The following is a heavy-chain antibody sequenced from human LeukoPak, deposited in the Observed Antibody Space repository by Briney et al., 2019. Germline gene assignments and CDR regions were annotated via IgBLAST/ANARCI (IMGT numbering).Heavy chain of an antibody. CDR1: GYSFNSYG. CDR3: ASNSGWYGGDY. CDR2: MNPNSGNT. V-gene: IGHV1-8*02. J-gene: IGHJ4*02. Sequence: GASVKVSCKASGYSFNSYGISWVRQATGQGLEWMGWMNPNSGNTGYAQKFQGRVTMTRNTSISTAYMELSSLRSEDTAVYYCASNSGWYGGDYWGQGTLVTVSS. D-gene: IGHD6-19*01.